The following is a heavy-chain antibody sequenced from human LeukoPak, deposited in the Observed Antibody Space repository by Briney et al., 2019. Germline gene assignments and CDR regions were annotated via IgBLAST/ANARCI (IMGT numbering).Heavy chain of an antibody. CDR1: GGSISSSSYF. D-gene: IGHD3-10*01. CDR3: ARYYGSGKAYGMDV. J-gene: IGHJ6*02. V-gene: IGHV4-39*02. CDR2: IYSSGDT. Sequence: SETLSLTCAVSGGSISSSSYFWVWIRQPPGKGLEWIGSIYSSGDTNYNPSLKSRVTISVDTSKNHFSLKLSSVTAADTAVYYCARYYGSGKAYGMDVWGQGTTVTVSS.